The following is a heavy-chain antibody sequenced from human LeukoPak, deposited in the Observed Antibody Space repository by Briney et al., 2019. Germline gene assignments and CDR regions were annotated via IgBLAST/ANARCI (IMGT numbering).Heavy chain of an antibody. V-gene: IGHV3-21*01. CDR2: ISSSSSNI. Sequence: GGSLRLSCAASGFTFSSYTMNWVRQAPGKGLAWVSFISSSSSNIYSADSVKGRFTISRDNAKNSLYLQMNSLRAEDMAVYYCARDAYYGSGSYYDYWGQGTLVTVSS. D-gene: IGHD3-10*01. CDR3: ARDAYYGSGSYYDY. CDR1: GFTFSSYT. J-gene: IGHJ4*02.